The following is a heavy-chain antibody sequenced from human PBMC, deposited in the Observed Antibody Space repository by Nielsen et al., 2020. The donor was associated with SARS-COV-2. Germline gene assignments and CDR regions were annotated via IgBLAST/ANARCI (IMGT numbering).Heavy chain of an antibody. D-gene: IGHD1-26*01. CDR2: ISYDGSNK. CDR3: AKTKSGGYFDAFDI. CDR1: GFTFSSYG. J-gene: IGHJ3*02. Sequence: GGSLRLSCAASGFTFSSYGMHWVRQAPGKGLEWVAVISYDGSNKYYADSVKGRFTISRDNSKNTLYLQMNSLRAEDTAVYYCAKTKSGGYFDAFDIWGQGTMVTVSS. V-gene: IGHV3-30*18.